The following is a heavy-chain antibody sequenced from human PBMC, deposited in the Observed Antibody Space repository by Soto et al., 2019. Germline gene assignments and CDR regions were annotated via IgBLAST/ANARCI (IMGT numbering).Heavy chain of an antibody. CDR3: ARDTGAGNCDY. D-gene: IGHD6-13*01. V-gene: IGHV1-18*01. J-gene: IGHJ4*02. Sequence: QVQLVQSGAEVKKPGASVKVCCKASGYTFTSYGISWVRQAPGQGLEWMGWISAYNGNTNYAQKLQGRVTMTTDTSTSTAYIGMRSLRADDTAVYYCARDTGAGNCDYWGQGTLVTVSS. CDR1: GYTFTSYG. CDR2: ISAYNGNT.